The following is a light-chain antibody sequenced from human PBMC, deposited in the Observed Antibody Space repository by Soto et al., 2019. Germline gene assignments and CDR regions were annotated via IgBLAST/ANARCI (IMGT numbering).Light chain of an antibody. Sequence: DIQMTQSPSTLSASVGDRVTITCRASQTISNYLTWYQQRPGKAPKLLTYRSSILQNGVPSRFSGSGYGTEFSLTISGLQPDDCATYYCQRYYFYATFGQGTRVEI. CDR1: QTISNY. CDR2: RSS. CDR3: QRYYFYAT. J-gene: IGKJ1*01. V-gene: IGKV1-5*03.